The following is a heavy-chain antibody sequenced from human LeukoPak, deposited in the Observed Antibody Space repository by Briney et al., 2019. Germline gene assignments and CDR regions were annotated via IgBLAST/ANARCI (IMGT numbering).Heavy chain of an antibody. CDR3: ARVRPGSSGSYYRTS. CDR1: GFPFSDFH. Sequence: PGGPLRLSCVGAGFPFSDFHMSWIRQAPGKGLEWISHITSGGGFKYYADSVKGRFSISRDDSKNSVFLQMNSLRVEDTAVYYCARVRPGSSGSYYRTSWGQGTLVTVSS. V-gene: IGHV3-11*04. D-gene: IGHD3-22*01. J-gene: IGHJ4*02. CDR2: ITSGGGFK.